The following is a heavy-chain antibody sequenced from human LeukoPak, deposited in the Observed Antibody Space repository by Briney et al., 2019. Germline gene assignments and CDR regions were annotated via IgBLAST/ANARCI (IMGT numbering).Heavy chain of an antibody. CDR3: AKEIAVARGVDY. Sequence: PGGSLRLSCAASGFTFDDYGMSWVRQAPGKGLEWVAVISYDGSNKYYADSVKGRFTISRDNSKNTLYLQMNSLRAEDTAVYYCAKEIAVARGVDYWGQGTLVTVSS. J-gene: IGHJ4*02. V-gene: IGHV3-30*18. CDR2: ISYDGSNK. D-gene: IGHD6-19*01. CDR1: GFTFDDYG.